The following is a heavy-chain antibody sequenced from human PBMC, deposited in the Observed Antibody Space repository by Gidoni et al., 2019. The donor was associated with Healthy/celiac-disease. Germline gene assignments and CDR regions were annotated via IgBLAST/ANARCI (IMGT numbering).Heavy chain of an antibody. CDR2: IYTMGST. CDR1: GGSISSGRYY. J-gene: IGHJ4*02. D-gene: IGHD1-26*01. Sequence: QAQLQESGPRLVKPSQTLSLTCPVSGGSISSGRYYWCWVRQPAGQELEWIGRIYTMGSTNYNPSPKSRVTLSLYSSKNQFPLKLSSVTAADTAVYYCARTYSGSYNYWGQGTLVTVSS. CDR3: ARTYSGSYNY. V-gene: IGHV4-61*02.